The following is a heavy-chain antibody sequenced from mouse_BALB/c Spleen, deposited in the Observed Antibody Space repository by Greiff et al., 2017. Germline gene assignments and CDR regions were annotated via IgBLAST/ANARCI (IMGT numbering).Heavy chain of an antibody. V-gene: IGHV3-8*02. CDR2: ISYSGST. CDR3: AGGDYYGYYAMDY. CDR1: GDSITSGY. D-gene: IGHD1-2*01. J-gene: IGHJ4*01. Sequence: VQLQQSGPSLVKPSQTLSLTCSVTGDSITSGYWNWIRKFPGNKLEYMGYISYSGSTSYNPSLKSRISITRDTSKNQFFLQLNSVTTEDTATYYCAGGDYYGYYAMDYWGQGTSVTVSS.